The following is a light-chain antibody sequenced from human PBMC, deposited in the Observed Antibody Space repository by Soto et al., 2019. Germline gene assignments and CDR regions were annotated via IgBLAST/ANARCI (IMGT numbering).Light chain of an antibody. Sequence: DIQMPQSPSTLSASVGDRVTITCRASQSISSWLSWYQQKPGKAPKLLIYDASSLASGVPSRFSGSGSGTDFTRTIISLQPDDFATYYCQQYNSSWTIVRGTKVESK. CDR3: QQYNSSWT. CDR1: QSISSW. CDR2: DAS. J-gene: IGKJ1*01. V-gene: IGKV1-5*01.